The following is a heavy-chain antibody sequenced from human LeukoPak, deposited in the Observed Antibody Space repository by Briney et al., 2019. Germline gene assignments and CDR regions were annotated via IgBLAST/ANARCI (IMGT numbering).Heavy chain of an antibody. D-gene: IGHD2-2*01. CDR3: AREVPASPPNYYYYMDV. CDR1: GGSISSGNYF. V-gene: IGHV4-61*02. J-gene: IGHJ6*03. Sequence: PSETLSLTCTVSGGSISSGNYFCSWIRQPAGKGLEWIGRIYSSGSTDYKPSLKSRVTISVDKSKNQFSLKLSSVTAADTAVYYCAREVPASPPNYYYYMDVWGKGTTVTVSS. CDR2: IYSSGST.